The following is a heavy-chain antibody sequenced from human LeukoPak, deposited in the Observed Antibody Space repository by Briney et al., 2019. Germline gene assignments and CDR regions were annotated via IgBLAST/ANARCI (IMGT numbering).Heavy chain of an antibody. V-gene: IGHV1-2*02. CDR3: ARDRAVATIGGVDY. Sequence: ASVKVSCKASGYTFSGFYIHWVRQAPGQGLEWMGWINPNSGVTNYAQKLQGRVTITRDTSIDTAYMQLSRLRSDDTAVYYCARDRAVATIGGVDYWGQGTLVTVSS. J-gene: IGHJ4*02. CDR2: INPNSGVT. CDR1: GYTFSGFY. D-gene: IGHD5-12*01.